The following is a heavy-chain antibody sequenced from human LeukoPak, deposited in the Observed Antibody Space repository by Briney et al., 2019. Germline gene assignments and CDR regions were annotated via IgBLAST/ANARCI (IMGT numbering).Heavy chain of an antibody. CDR2: IIPIFGTA. CDR1: GGTFSSYA. V-gene: IGHV1-69*13. D-gene: IGHD2-15*01. CDR3: ARYGSGSNYYYYGMDV. Sequence: SVKVSCKASGGTFSSYANSWVRQAPGQGLEWMGGIIPIFGTANYAQKFQGRVTITAGESTSTAYMELSSLRSEDTAVYYCARYGSGSNYYYYGMDVWGQGTTVTVSS. J-gene: IGHJ6*02.